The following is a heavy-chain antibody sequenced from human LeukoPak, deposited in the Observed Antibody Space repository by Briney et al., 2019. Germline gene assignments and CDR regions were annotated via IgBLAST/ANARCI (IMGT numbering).Heavy chain of an antibody. V-gene: IGHV3-7*01. J-gene: IGHJ4*02. CDR3: ASSHDSSGND. CDR1: GFSFSSYW. CDR2: IKYDGSHK. D-gene: IGHD3-22*01. Sequence: PGGSLRLSCVASGFSFSSYWMAWVRQAPGKGLEWVANIKYDGSHKYYVDSVKGRFTISRDNAKNSVYLQMNSLRVDDTAGYFCASSHDSSGNDWGQGTMVTVSS.